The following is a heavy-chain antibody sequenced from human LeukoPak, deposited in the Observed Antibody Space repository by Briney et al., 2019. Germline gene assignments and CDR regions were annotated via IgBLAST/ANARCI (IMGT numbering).Heavy chain of an antibody. CDR2: ISNDGDT. D-gene: IGHD3-10*01. V-gene: IGHV3-66*02. CDR1: GFTVSSNY. J-gene: IGHJ5*02. CDR3: ARHVFPPPWRGSGSYYRGCWFDP. Sequence: GGSLRLSCAASGFTVSSNYMSWVRQGPGKGLECVSVISNDGDTYYADSVKGRFTISRDNSKNTLYLQMNSLRAEDTAVYYCARHVFPPPWRGSGSYYRGCWFDPWGQGTLVTVSS.